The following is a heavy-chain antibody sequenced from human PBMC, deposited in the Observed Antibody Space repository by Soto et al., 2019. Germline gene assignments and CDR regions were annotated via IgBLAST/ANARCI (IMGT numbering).Heavy chain of an antibody. CDR2: IKHKAEGGTT. D-gene: IGHD1-26*01. Sequence: DVQLVESGGGLVKPGGSLRLSCAASGFTFSKAWMSWVRQAPGKGLEWVGRIKHKAEGGTTDYGAPVKGRFTISRDDSKHTLYLQMNSLTTEDTAVYYCTTGTYWVGYCGQGTLVTVSS. V-gene: IGHV3-15*01. J-gene: IGHJ4*02. CDR1: GFTFSKAW. CDR3: TTGTYWVGY.